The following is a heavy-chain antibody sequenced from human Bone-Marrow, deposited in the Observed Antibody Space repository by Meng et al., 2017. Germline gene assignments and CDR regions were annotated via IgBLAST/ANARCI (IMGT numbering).Heavy chain of an antibody. J-gene: IGHJ4*02. V-gene: IGHV1-69*06. Sequence: QGQLVPSGAEGKKPGSSVKVSGKRYGGTFSSYAISWVRQAPGQGLEWMGGIIPIFGTANYAQKFQGRVTITADKSTSTAYMELSSLRSEDTAVYYCARDTGKVGVMGDYWGQGTLVTVSS. CDR2: IIPIFGTA. CDR1: GGTFSSYA. CDR3: ARDTGKVGVMGDY. D-gene: IGHD1-26*01.